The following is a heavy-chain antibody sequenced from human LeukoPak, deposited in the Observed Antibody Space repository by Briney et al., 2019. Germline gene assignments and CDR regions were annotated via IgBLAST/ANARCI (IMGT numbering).Heavy chain of an antibody. CDR1: GYTFSSYG. V-gene: IGHV1-18*01. CDR2: ISAYNGNT. CDR3: ARGTDSLWLRPTDY. Sequence: ASVKVSCKASGYTFSSYGISWVRQAPGRGLEWMGWISAYNGNTNYAQKLQGRVTMTTDTSTSTAYMELRSLRSDDTAVYYCARGTDSLWLRPTDYWGQGTLVTVSS. D-gene: IGHD5-12*01. J-gene: IGHJ4*02.